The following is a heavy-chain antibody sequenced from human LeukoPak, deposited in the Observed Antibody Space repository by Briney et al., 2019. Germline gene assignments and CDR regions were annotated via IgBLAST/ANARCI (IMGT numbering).Heavy chain of an antibody. Sequence: PSETLSLTCTVSGGSISSSSYYWGWIRQPPGKGLEWIASIYYSGSTYYNPSLKSRLNISVDTSKNQLSLNLCSVTAADTAVYYCARRLAGYSLGGNYWGQGTLVTVSS. CDR1: GGSISSSSYY. CDR2: IYYSGST. D-gene: IGHD4-23*01. J-gene: IGHJ4*02. CDR3: ARRLAGYSLGGNY. V-gene: IGHV4-39*01.